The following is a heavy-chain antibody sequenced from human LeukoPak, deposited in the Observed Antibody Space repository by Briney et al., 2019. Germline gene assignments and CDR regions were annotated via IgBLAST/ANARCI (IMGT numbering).Heavy chain of an antibody. D-gene: IGHD3-22*01. J-gene: IGHJ4*02. CDR1: GGTFSSYA. Sequence: VASVKVSCKASGGTFSSYAISWVRQAPGQGLEWMGGIIPIFGTANHAQKFQGRVTITADESTSTAYMELSSLRSEDTAVYYCASPADYYDSSGYYQFDYWGQGTLVTVSS. V-gene: IGHV1-69*13. CDR2: IIPIFGTA. CDR3: ASPADYYDSSGYYQFDY.